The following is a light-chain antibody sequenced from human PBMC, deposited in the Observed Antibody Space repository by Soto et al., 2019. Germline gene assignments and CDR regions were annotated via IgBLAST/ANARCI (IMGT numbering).Light chain of an antibody. Sequence: EIGVTQSPGTLSLSAGARATLSCRGSQSVSSNYLAWFQQKPGQAPRLLIYAASSRATGIPDRFSGSGSGTDFTLTISRLEPEDFAVYYCQQYGSSPQTFGQGTKVDIK. J-gene: IGKJ1*01. CDR3: QQYGSSPQT. CDR2: AAS. CDR1: QSVSSNY. V-gene: IGKV3-20*01.